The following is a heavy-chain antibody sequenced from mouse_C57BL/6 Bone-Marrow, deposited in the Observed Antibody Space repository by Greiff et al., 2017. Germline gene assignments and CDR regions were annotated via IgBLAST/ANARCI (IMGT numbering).Heavy chain of an antibody. CDR3: ARRGDGYYGGFAY. V-gene: IGHV1-64*01. D-gene: IGHD2-3*01. CDR2: IHPNSGST. Sequence: VQLQQSGAELVKPGASVKLSCKASGYTFTSYWMHWVKQRPGQGLEWIGMIHPNSGSTNYNEKFKSKATLTVDKSSSTAYMQLSSLTSEDSAVYYCARRGDGYYGGFAYWGQGTLVTVSA. J-gene: IGHJ3*01. CDR1: GYTFTSYW.